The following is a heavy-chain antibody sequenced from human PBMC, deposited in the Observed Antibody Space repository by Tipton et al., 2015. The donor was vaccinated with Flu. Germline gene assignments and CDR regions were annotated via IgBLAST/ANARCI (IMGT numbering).Heavy chain of an antibody. CDR2: IYYSGST. V-gene: IGHV4-59*12. D-gene: IGHD2-2*01. Sequence: TLSLTCTVSGGSISSYYWSWIRQPPGKGLEWIGYIYYSGSTNYNPSLKSRVTISVDTSKNHFSLKLTSVTAADTAVYYCARDRWEYASGFDSWGQGTLVTVSP. CDR1: GGSISSYY. J-gene: IGHJ4*02. CDR3: ARDRWEYASGFDS.